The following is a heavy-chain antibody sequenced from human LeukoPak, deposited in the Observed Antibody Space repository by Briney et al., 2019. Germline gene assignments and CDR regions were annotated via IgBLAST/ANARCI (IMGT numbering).Heavy chain of an antibody. CDR2: INPSGGGT. Sequence: ASVKVSCKASGYTFTRYNMHWVRQAPGQGLEWMGIINPSGGGTTYTHKFQGRVTMTRDTSTSTVYMELSSLRSEDTAVYYCAAGYGGSYYVYWGQGTPVTVSS. J-gene: IGHJ4*02. V-gene: IGHV1-46*01. CDR1: GYTFTRYN. CDR3: AAGYGGSYYVY. D-gene: IGHD1-26*01.